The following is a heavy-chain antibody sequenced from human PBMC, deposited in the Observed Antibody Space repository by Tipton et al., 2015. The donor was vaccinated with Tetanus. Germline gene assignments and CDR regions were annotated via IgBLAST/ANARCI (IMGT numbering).Heavy chain of an antibody. V-gene: IGHV4-4*07. Sequence: LRLSCTVSGGSISSYYWSWIRQPAGKGLEWIGRIYTSGSTNYNPPLKSRVTMSVDTSKNQFSLKLSSVTAADTAVYYCARDLYSSGWYEVYYYYGMDVWGQGTTVTVSS. J-gene: IGHJ6*02. CDR1: GGSISSYY. D-gene: IGHD6-19*01. CDR2: IYTSGST. CDR3: ARDLYSSGWYEVYYYYGMDV.